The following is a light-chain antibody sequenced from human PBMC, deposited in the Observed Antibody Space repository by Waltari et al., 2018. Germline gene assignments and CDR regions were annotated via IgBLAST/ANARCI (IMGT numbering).Light chain of an antibody. Sequence: SRRASQSIHNYLAWYQQKPGQAPRLLIYDTSNRATGISARFSGSGFGTDFTLTISSLEPEDFAVYYCQQRRNWPLTFGGGTKVEIK. CDR2: DTS. CDR1: QSIHNY. CDR3: QQRRNWPLT. V-gene: IGKV3-11*01. J-gene: IGKJ4*01.